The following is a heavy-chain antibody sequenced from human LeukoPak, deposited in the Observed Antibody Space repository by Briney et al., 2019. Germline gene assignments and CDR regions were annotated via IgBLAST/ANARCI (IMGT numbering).Heavy chain of an antibody. J-gene: IGHJ6*03. CDR3: ARDPYSGSYGPYYYYYMDV. CDR2: IKQDGGEK. Sequence: GGSLRLSCAASGFTFNNYWMSWVRQAPGKGLEWVANIKQDGGEKYYVDSLKGRFTISRDNAKNSLYLQMDSLRVEDTAVYYCARDPYSGSYGPYYYYYMDVWGEGTTVTISS. V-gene: IGHV3-7*01. CDR1: GFTFNNYW. D-gene: IGHD1-26*01.